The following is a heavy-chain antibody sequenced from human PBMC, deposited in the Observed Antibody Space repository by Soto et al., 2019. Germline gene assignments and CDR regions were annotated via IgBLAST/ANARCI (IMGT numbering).Heavy chain of an antibody. J-gene: IGHJ4*02. CDR2: IWFDGSKK. Sequence: QVQLVESGGGVVQPGRSLRLSCAASGFTFSSYGMHWVRQAPGKGLEWVAIIWFDGSKKYYADSVKGRFIISRDNSKNTRDLQMNSLRVEDTAVYYCARDTAMVSWGQGTLVTVSS. CDR3: ARDTAMVS. D-gene: IGHD5-18*01. V-gene: IGHV3-33*01. CDR1: GFTFSSYG.